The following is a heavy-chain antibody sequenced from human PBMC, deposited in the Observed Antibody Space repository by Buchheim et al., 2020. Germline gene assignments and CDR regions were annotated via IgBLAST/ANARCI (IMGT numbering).Heavy chain of an antibody. Sequence: EVQLVESGGGLVQPGGSLRLSCAASGFTFSHYSMNWVRQAPGKGLEWVGRIRSKANSYATAYAASVKGRFTISSDDSKNTAYLQMNSLKTEDTAVYYCTRRIEYQLLFPDERSGYYMDVWGKGTT. D-gene: IGHD2-2*01. CDR1: GFTFSHYS. CDR2: IRSKANSYAT. CDR3: TRRIEYQLLFPDERSGYYMDV. V-gene: IGHV3-73*01. J-gene: IGHJ6*03.